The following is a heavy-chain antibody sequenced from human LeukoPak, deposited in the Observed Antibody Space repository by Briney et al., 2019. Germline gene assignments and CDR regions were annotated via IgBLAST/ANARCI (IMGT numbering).Heavy chain of an antibody. V-gene: IGHV3-53*01. CDR1: GFTVSGNY. J-gene: IGHJ4*02. D-gene: IGHD6-25*01. CDR2: IYTAGST. Sequence: PGGSLRLSCAASGFTVSGNYMSWVRQAPGKGLEWVSVIYTAGSTYNADSVKGRFTISRDKSKNTLYLQMNTLSAEDTAVYFCAGGNTWPGLSYWGQGTLLTVSS. CDR3: AGGNTWPGLSY.